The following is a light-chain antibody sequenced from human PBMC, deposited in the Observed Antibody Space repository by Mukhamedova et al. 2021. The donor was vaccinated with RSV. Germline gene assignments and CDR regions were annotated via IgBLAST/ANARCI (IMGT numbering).Light chain of an antibody. CDR3: QQYSSYPLT. V-gene: IGKV1-5*03. J-gene: IGKJ1*01. CDR2: KAS. Sequence: WYQRRLHGKPPKVLIYKASSLESGVPSRFRGSGSGTEFTLTISSLQPDDIATYYCQQYSSYPLTFGQGTKVEIK.